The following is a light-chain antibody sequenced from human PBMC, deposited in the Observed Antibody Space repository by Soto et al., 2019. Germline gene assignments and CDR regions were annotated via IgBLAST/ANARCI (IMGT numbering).Light chain of an antibody. CDR3: QHYVSPPIP. CDR1: QSVSSSY. CDR2: GAS. Sequence: VERLAVSVRASQSVSSSYLTWYQQKPGQAPRLLIYGASTRATSIPARFSGSGSGTDFTLTISRLEPEDFAVYYCQHYVSPPIPFGHGTRLAI. V-gene: IGKV3-20*01. J-gene: IGKJ5*01.